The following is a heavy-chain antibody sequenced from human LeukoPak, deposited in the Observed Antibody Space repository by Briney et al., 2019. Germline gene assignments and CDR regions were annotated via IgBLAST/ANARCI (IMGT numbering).Heavy chain of an antibody. D-gene: IGHD3-22*01. J-gene: IGHJ4*02. CDR3: ARAVTYYDSSGYFY. Sequence: GGSLRLSCAASGFTFSSYSMNWVRQAPGKGLEWVSSISSSSSYIYCADSVKGRFTISRDNAKNSLYLQMNSLRAEDTAVYYCARAVTYYDSSGYFYWGQGTLVTVSS. CDR2: ISSSSSYI. CDR1: GFTFSSYS. V-gene: IGHV3-21*01.